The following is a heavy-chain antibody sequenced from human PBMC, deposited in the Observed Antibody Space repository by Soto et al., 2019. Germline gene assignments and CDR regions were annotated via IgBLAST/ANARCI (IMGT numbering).Heavy chain of an antibody. J-gene: IGHJ4*02. D-gene: IGHD3-10*01. Sequence: SGLTRVHQRQTLTQTCNLCGFSLSTSGMCVSWIRQPPGKALEWLALIDWDDDKYYSTSLKTRLTISKDTSKTQVVLTMTNMDPVDTATYYCARWIGGSLWVVDYWGQGTLVTVSS. CDR3: ARWIGGSLWVVDY. V-gene: IGHV2-70*01. CDR1: GFSLSTSGMC. CDR2: IDWDDDK.